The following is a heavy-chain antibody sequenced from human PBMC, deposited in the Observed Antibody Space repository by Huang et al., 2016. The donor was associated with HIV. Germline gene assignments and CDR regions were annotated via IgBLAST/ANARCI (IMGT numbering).Heavy chain of an antibody. CDR1: GYIFTTYS. D-gene: IGHD2-2*03. CDR2: IKPGNGRI. CDR3: ARAARGDGYHGAFDV. V-gene: IGHV1-3*01. Sequence: QVQLVQSGAEFKKPGASLKLSCAASGYIFTTYSIHWFRRVPGQSLQWLGWIKPGNGRIAFLQSFNGRVILARDLAAATVYMQLSGLTADDTATYFCARAARGDGYHGAFDVWGQGTMVTV. J-gene: IGHJ3*01.